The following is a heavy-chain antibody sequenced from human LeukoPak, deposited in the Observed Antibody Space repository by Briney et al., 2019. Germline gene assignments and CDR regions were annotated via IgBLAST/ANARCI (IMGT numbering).Heavy chain of an antibody. CDR3: ASIESPRYSYGRLSRFDY. CDR1: GYTFTSYY. CDR2: MNPSGGST. V-gene: IGHV1-46*01. J-gene: IGHJ4*02. Sequence: GASVKVSCKASGYTFTSYYIHWVRQAPGQGLEWMRIMNPSGGSTSYAQKFQGRVTMTRDTSTSTVYMELSSLRSEDTAVYYCASIESPRYSYGRLSRFDYWGQGTLVTVSS. D-gene: IGHD5-18*01.